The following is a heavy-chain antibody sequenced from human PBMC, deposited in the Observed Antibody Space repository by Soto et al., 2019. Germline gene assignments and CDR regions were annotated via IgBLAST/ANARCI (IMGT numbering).Heavy chain of an antibody. J-gene: IGHJ4*02. D-gene: IGHD3-3*01. Sequence: QVQLVESGGGLVKPGGSLRLSCAASGFTFSDYYMSWIRQAPGKGLEWVSYISSSGSTIYYADSVKGRFTISRDNAKNSLSLQMNSLRAEDTAVYYCAGQGGGFLEWLSHAGYSHGPGLWGQGTLVTVSS. V-gene: IGHV3-11*01. CDR2: ISSSGSTI. CDR3: AGQGGGFLEWLSHAGYSHGPGL. CDR1: GFTFSDYY.